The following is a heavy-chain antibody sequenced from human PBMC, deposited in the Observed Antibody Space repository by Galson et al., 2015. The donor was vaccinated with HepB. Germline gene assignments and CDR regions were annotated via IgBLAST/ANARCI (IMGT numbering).Heavy chain of an antibody. V-gene: IGHV1-69*13. Sequence: SVKVSCKASGGTFSSYAISWVRQAPGQGLEWMGGIIPNFGTANYAQKFQGRFTITADESTSTAYMELGSLRSEDTAVYYCARVKGIPAASIGDWFDPWGQGTLVTVSS. D-gene: IGHD2-2*01. CDR1: GGTFSSYA. CDR2: IIPNFGTA. CDR3: ARVKGIPAASIGDWFDP. J-gene: IGHJ5*02.